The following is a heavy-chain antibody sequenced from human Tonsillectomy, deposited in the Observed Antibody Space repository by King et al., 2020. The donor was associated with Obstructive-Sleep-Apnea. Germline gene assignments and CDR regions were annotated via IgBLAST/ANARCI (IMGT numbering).Heavy chain of an antibody. CDR2: IRYDGGDK. CDR3: AKDLYAYCSGGSCYDGFDY. J-gene: IGHJ4*02. CDR1: GVTFSSYG. Sequence: VQLVESGGGVVQPGRSLRLSCAASGVTFSSYGMHWVRQAPGKGLEWVSFIRYDGGDKYYADSVKGRFSISRDNSRNTLFLQMNSLRPDDTAVYYCAKDLYAYCSGGSCYDGFDYWGQGTLVTVSS. V-gene: IGHV3-30*02. D-gene: IGHD2-15*01.